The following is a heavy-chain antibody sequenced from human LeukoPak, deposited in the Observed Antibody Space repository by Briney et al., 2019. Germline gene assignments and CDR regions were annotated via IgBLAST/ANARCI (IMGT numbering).Heavy chain of an antibody. CDR3: AKDIKGYCSGGSCPYYGMDV. D-gene: IGHD2-15*01. Sequence: GGSLRLSCAASGFTFSSYAMSWVRQAPGKGLEWVSAISGSGGSTYYADSVKGRFTISRDNSKNTLYLQMNSLRAEDTAVYYCAKDIKGYCSGGSCPYYGMDVWGQGTTVTVSS. V-gene: IGHV3-23*01. J-gene: IGHJ6*02. CDR1: GFTFSSYA. CDR2: ISGSGGST.